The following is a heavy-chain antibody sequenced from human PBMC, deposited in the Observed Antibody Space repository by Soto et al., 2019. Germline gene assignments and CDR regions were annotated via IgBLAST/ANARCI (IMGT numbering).Heavy chain of an antibody. CDR2: ISGSGGST. Sequence: GRSLRLSCAASGFTFSSYAMSWVRQAPGKGLEWVSAISGSGGSTYYADSVKGRFTISRDNSKNTLYLQMNSLRAEDTAVYYCAKDLTQPSSGPKEFDYWGQGTLVTLSS. CDR1: GFTFSSYA. V-gene: IGHV3-23*01. J-gene: IGHJ4*02. CDR3: AKDLTQPSSGPKEFDY. D-gene: IGHD3-22*01.